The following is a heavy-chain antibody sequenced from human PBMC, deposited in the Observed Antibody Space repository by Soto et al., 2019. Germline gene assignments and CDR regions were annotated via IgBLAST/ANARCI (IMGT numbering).Heavy chain of an antibody. J-gene: IGHJ6*02. V-gene: IGHV1-18*01. D-gene: IGHD3-3*01. CDR2: ISAYNGNT. Sequence: ASVKVSCKASGYTFTSYGISWVRQAPGQGLEWMGWISAYNGNTNYAQKLQGRVTMTTDTSTSTAYMELRSLRSDDTAVYYCARDGKYDFRSGYKRYYYYGMDVWGQGTTVTVSS. CDR1: GYTFTSYG. CDR3: ARDGKYDFRSGYKRYYYYGMDV.